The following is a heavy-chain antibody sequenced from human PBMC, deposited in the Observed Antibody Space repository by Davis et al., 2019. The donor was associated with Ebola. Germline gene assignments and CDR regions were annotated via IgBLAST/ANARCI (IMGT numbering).Heavy chain of an antibody. CDR2: IKQDGSEK. CDR3: ARRTAGITLSFYAMDV. CDR1: GFTFSSYW. Sequence: PGGSLRLSYAASGFTFSSYWMSWVRQAPGKGLEWVANIKQDGSEKYYVDSVKGRFTISRDNAKDSLFLQMDSLRAEDTAVYYCARRTAGITLSFYAMDVWGQGTTVTVSS. J-gene: IGHJ6*02. D-gene: IGHD1-1*01. V-gene: IGHV3-7*01.